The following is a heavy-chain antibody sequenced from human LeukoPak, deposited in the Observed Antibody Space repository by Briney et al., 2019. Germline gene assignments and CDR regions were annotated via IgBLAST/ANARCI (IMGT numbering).Heavy chain of an antibody. CDR2: ISGSAGRA. CDR1: GFTFSSYA. V-gene: IGHV3-23*01. D-gene: IGHD3-3*01. Sequence: GGSLRLSCAASGFTFSSYAMNWVRQAPGKGLEWVSAISGSAGRAYYADSVKGRFTISRDNSKNTLYLQMNSLRAEDTAIYYCARDERLLSFLKWGQGTLVTVSS. CDR3: ARDERLLSFLK. J-gene: IGHJ4*02.